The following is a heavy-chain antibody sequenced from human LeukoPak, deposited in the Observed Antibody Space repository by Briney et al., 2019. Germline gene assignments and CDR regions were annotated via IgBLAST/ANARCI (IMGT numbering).Heavy chain of an antibody. CDR3: ARWNGDTASGSLDF. CDR1: GFTFSMFG. V-gene: IGHV3-33*05. D-gene: IGHD3-10*01. CDR2: IAFDGSRK. J-gene: IGHJ4*02. Sequence: PGGSLRLSCAASGFTFSMFGMHWVRQAPGEGLEWVTHIAFDGSRKYYTDSVKGRFTISRDNSKNTLYLQMNSLRADDTAVYYCARWNGDTASGSLDFWGQGTLVTVSS.